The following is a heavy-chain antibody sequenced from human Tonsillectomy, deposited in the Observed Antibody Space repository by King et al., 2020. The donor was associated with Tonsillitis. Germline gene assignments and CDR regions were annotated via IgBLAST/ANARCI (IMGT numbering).Heavy chain of an antibody. CDR2: INHSGST. J-gene: IGHJ1*01. D-gene: IGHD1-26*01. V-gene: IGHV4-34*01. CDR1: GGSFSGFY. Sequence: QVQLQQWGAGLLKPWETLSLTCAVYGGSFSGFYWSWIRQPPGKGLEWIGEINHSGSTTYNPSLKSRVAISVDTSKNQFSLQLSSLTVADTAVYYCARGRVGADYFQHWGQGTLVTVSS. CDR3: ARGRVGADYFQH.